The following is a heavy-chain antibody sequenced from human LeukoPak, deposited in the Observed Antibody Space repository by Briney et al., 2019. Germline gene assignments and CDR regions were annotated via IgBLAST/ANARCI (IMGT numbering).Heavy chain of an antibody. CDR1: GFIVSTSY. D-gene: IGHD6-19*01. V-gene: IGHV3-53*01. J-gene: IGHJ4*02. CDR3: AGNSSGWGYFNY. CDR2: IYSGGAI. Sequence: GGSLRLSCAASGFIVSTSYMSWVRQAPGRGREWVSVIYSGGAIHYADSVKGRFTISRDNSKNTLYLQMNSLRAEDTAVYYCAGNSSGWGYFNYWGQGTLVTVSS.